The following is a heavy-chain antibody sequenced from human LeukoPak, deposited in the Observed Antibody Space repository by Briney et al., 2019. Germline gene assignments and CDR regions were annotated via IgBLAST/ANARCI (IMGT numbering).Heavy chain of an antibody. J-gene: IGHJ4*02. D-gene: IGHD3-10*01. V-gene: IGHV3-23*01. CDR1: GFTFSSYA. CDR3: AKVRITMVRGVFDY. Sequence: PGGSLRLSCATSGFTFSSYAMSWVRQAPGKGLEWVTAISGSGGSTYYADSVKGRFTISRDNSKNTLYLQMNSLGAEDTAVYYCAKVRITMVRGVFDYWGPGTLVTVSS. CDR2: ISGSGGST.